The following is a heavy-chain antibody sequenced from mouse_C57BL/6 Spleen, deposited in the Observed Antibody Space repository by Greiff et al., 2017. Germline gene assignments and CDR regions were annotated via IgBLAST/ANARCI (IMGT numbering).Heavy chain of an antibody. V-gene: IGHV5-4*01. CDR3: ARDERETGSFAY. J-gene: IGHJ3*01. CDR1: GFTFSSYA. Sequence: EVQVVESGGGLVKPGGSLKLSCAASGFTFSSYAMSWVRQTPEKRLEWVATISDGGSYTYYPDNVKGRFTISRDNAKNNLYLQMSHLKSEDTAMYYCARDERETGSFAYWGQGTLVTVSA. D-gene: IGHD4-1*01. CDR2: ISDGGSYT.